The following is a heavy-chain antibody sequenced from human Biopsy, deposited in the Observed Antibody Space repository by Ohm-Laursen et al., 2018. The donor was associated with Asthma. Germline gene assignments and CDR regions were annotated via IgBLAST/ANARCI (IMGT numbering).Heavy chain of an antibody. CDR3: ARKAGSCISRACYSLDF. Sequence: SSVKASCQSLGGTFIIYVIGWVQLAPRQGLEWMGGVNFVFGTTTYPQKFQDRVSITADDSPSTVYMELSSLRSEDTAVYYCARKAGSCISRACYSLDFWGQGTLVTVSS. V-gene: IGHV1-69*01. CDR1: GGTFIIYV. D-gene: IGHD2-15*01. CDR2: VNFVFGTT. J-gene: IGHJ4*02.